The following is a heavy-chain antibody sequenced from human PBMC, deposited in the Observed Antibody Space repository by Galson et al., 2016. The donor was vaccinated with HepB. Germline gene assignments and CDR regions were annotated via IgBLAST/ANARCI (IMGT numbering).Heavy chain of an antibody. V-gene: IGHV5-10-1*01. J-gene: IGHJ4*02. CDR2: IDPSDSYT. Sequence: QSGAEVKKPGESLRISCKGFGYSFTAYRISWVRQMPGKGLEWMGRIDPSDSYTNYSPSFQGHVTISADKSISTAYLQWSSLKPSDTAMYFCAGLNTAMITVDYWGQGTLVTVSS. D-gene: IGHD5-18*01. CDR3: AGLNTAMITVDY. CDR1: GYSFTAYR.